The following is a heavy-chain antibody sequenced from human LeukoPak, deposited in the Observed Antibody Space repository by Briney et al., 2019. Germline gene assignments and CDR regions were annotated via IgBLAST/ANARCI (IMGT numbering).Heavy chain of an antibody. Sequence: EASVKVSCKASGYTFTGYYMHWVRQAPGQGLEWMGWINPNSGGTNYAQKFQGRVAMTRDTSISTAYMELSRLRSDDTAVYYCAKVDNGKFGFDFWGQGTLVTGSS. CDR1: GYTFTGYY. D-gene: IGHD1-1*01. V-gene: IGHV1-2*02. CDR3: AKVDNGKFGFDF. J-gene: IGHJ4*02. CDR2: INPNSGGT.